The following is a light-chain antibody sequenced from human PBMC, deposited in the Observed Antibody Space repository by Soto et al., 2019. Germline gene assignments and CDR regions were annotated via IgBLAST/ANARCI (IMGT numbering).Light chain of an antibody. J-gene: IGKJ2*01. Sequence: EIVMTQSPATLSVSPGERATLSCRASQSVSSNLAWYQQKPGQAPRLLIYGASTRATGFPARFSGSGSGTEFTLTISSLQSEDFAVYYCQQYNNLPPANTFGQGTKLEIK. CDR2: GAS. CDR3: QQYNNLPPANT. CDR1: QSVSSN. V-gene: IGKV3-15*01.